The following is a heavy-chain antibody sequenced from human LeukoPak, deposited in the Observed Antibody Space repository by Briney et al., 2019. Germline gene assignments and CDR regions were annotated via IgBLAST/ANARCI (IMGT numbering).Heavy chain of an antibody. CDR1: GFTFSSYS. J-gene: IGHJ1*01. Sequence: GGSLRLSCAASGFTFSSYSLNWVRQAPGKGLEWVSSITTSSSYIYYADSVKGRFTISRDNAKNSLYLQMNSLRAEDTAVYYCARETTVVTPYFQHWGQGTLVTVSS. CDR3: ARETTVVTPYFQH. V-gene: IGHV3-21*01. CDR2: ITTSSSYI. D-gene: IGHD4-23*01.